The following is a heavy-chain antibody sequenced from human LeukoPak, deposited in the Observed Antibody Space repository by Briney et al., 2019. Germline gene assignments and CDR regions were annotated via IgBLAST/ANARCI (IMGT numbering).Heavy chain of an antibody. CDR1: GYTFSCYG. CDR2: LDTYKGDT. Sequence: ASVKVSCKATGYTFSCYGISWLRQAPGQGLEWVGWLDTYKGDTNYAQKFQGRVTMTTDSSTDTAYVELRSLRPDDTAVYFCAREELTLALDFWGQGTLVTVSS. CDR3: AREELTLALDF. J-gene: IGHJ4*02. V-gene: IGHV1-18*01. D-gene: IGHD1-7*01.